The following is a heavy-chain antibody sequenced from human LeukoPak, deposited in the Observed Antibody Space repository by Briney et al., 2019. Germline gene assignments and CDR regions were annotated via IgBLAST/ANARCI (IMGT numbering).Heavy chain of an antibody. CDR1: GYTFPTNG. CDR3: ARSPGSIAVAGTGDY. J-gene: IGHJ4*02. CDR2: ISAYNGNT. Sequence: ASVKVSCKTSGYTFPTNGISWGHRAPGQGLEWMGWISAYNGNTNYAQKLQGRVTMTTDTSTSTAYMELRSLRSDDTAVYYCARSPGSIAVAGTGDYWGQGTLVTVSS. V-gene: IGHV1-18*01. D-gene: IGHD6-19*01.